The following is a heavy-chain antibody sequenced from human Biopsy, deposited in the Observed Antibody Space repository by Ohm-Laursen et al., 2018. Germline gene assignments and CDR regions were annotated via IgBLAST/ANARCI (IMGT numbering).Heavy chain of an antibody. D-gene: IGHD1-7*01. Sequence: GSLRLSCTATGFTFTNYAMSWVRQAPGKGLEWVSYISSSGITAHYADSVKGRFTISRDNAKNSLYLQMNSLRAEDTAIYYCARSGWNFEFDSWGKGTLVIVSS. J-gene: IGHJ4*02. V-gene: IGHV3-11*01. CDR2: ISSSGITA. CDR3: ARSGWNFEFDS. CDR1: GFTFTNYA.